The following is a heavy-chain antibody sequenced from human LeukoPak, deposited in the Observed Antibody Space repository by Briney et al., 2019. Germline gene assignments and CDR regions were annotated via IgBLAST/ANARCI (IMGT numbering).Heavy chain of an antibody. CDR2: IRYDGSNK. V-gene: IGHV3-30*02. J-gene: IGHJ4*02. CDR1: GFPFSSYG. D-gene: IGHD6-19*01. CDR3: AKDLAVAGTWLGVDY. Sequence: PGGSLRLSCAASGFPFSSYGMHWVRQAPGKGLEWVAFIRYDGSNKYYADSVKGRFTISRDNSKNTLYLQMNSLRAEDTAVYYCAKDLAVAGTWLGVDYWGQGTLVTVSS.